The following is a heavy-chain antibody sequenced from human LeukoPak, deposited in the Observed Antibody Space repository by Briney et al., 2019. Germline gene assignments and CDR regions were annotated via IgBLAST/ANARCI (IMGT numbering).Heavy chain of an antibody. J-gene: IGHJ6*03. CDR1: GGSFSGYY. D-gene: IGHD4-17*01. Sequence: PSETLSLTCAVYGGSFSGYYWSWIRQPPGKGLEWIGEINHSGSTNYNPSLKSRVTISVDTSKNQFSLKLSSVTAADTAVYCCARSDYGDYQFGSDYMDVWGKGTTVTVSS. CDR3: ARSDYGDYQFGSDYMDV. V-gene: IGHV4-34*01. CDR2: INHSGST.